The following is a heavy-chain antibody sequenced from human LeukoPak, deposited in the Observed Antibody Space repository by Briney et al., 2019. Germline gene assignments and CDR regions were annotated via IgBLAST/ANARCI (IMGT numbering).Heavy chain of an antibody. Sequence: SETLSLTCTVSGYSISSGYYWGWIRQSPGKGLEWIGSIYHSGSTYYNPSLKSRVTVSIDRSKNQFSLKLSSVTAADTSVYHCASGGLTGDLNRGADRGYFDYWGQGTLVTVSS. J-gene: IGHJ4*02. CDR2: IYHSGST. CDR3: ASGGLTGDLNRGADRGYFDY. D-gene: IGHD7-27*01. V-gene: IGHV4-38-2*02. CDR1: GYSISSGYY.